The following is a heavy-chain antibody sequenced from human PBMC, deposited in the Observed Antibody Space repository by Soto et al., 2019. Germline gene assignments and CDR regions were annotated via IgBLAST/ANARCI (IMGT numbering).Heavy chain of an antibody. V-gene: IGHV3-30-3*01. CDR1: GFTFSSYA. J-gene: IGHJ4*02. Sequence: QVQLVESGGGVVQPGRSLRLSCAASGFTFSSYAMHWVRQAPGKGLEWVAVISYDGSNKYYADSVKGRFTISRDNSKNTLYLQMNSLRAEDTAVYYCARDWPHKAYCGGDCYSPPDYWGQGTLVTVSA. D-gene: IGHD2-21*02. CDR2: ISYDGSNK. CDR3: ARDWPHKAYCGGDCYSPPDY.